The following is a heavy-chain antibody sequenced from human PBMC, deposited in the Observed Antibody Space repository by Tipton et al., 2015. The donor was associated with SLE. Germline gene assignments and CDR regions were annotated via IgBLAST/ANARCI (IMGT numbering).Heavy chain of an antibody. D-gene: IGHD2-2*02. V-gene: IGHV3-21*01. J-gene: IGHJ4*02. CDR3: ARDLDRYCTTPSCYSPQNY. CDR1: GFTFNAYS. Sequence: SLRLSCAASGFTFNAYSMNWVRQAPGKGLEWLSSISSTTAYIYYADSVKGRFTISRDNAKNSVYLQLSSLRAEDTAVYYCARDLDRYCTTPSCYSPQNYWGRGTLVTVSS. CDR2: ISSTTAYI.